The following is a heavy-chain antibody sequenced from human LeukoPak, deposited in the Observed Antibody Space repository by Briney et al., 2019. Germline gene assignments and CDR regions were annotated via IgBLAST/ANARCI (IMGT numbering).Heavy chain of an antibody. Sequence: ASVKVSCKASGYTFTGYYMHWVRQAPAQGLGWMGRINPYSGGTNYAQKFQGRVTMTRDTSIITAYMELSRLRSDDTAVYYCARDLRGTAGDYGDSGWGQGTLVTVSS. CDR2: INPYSGGT. D-gene: IGHD4-17*01. J-gene: IGHJ4*02. CDR1: GYTFTGYY. CDR3: ARDLRGTAGDYGDSG. V-gene: IGHV1-2*02.